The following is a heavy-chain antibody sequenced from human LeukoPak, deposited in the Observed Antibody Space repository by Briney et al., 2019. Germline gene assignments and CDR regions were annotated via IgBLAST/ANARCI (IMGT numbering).Heavy chain of an antibody. CDR3: ARDSRLYYDFWSGVDY. V-gene: IGHV3-30-3*01. CDR2: ISYDGSNK. J-gene: IGHJ4*02. Sequence: PGRSLRLSCAASGFTFSSYAMHWVRQAPGKGLEWVAVISYDGSNKYYADSVKGRFTISGDNSKNTLYLQMNSLRAEDTAVYYCARDSRLYYDFWSGVDYWGQGTLVTVSS. CDR1: GFTFSSYA. D-gene: IGHD3-3*01.